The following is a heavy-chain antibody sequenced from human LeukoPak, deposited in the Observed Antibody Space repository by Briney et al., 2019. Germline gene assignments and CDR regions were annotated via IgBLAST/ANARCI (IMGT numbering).Heavy chain of an antibody. D-gene: IGHD5-18*01. CDR1: GFTFSSYS. Sequence: PGGSLRLSCAASGFTFSSYSMNWVRQAPGKGLEWVSSISSSSSYIYYADSVKGRFTISRDNAKNSLYLQMNSLRAEDTAVYYCARVEYSYGYDLLDYWGQGTLVTVSS. V-gene: IGHV3-21*01. CDR3: ARVEYSYGYDLLDY. J-gene: IGHJ4*02. CDR2: ISSSSSYI.